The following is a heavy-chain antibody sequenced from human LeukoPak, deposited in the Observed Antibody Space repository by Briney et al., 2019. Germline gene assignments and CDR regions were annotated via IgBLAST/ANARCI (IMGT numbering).Heavy chain of an antibody. CDR3: ARLASSSWYYYYYMDV. D-gene: IGHD6-13*01. CDR1: GGSFSGYY. J-gene: IGHJ6*03. CDR2: INHSGST. V-gene: IGHV4-34*01. Sequence: SETLSLTCAVYGGSFSGYYWSWIRQPPGKGLEWIGEINHSGSTNYNPSLKSRVTISVDTSKNQFSLKLSFVTAADTAVYYCARLASSSWYYYYYMDVWGKGTTVTISS.